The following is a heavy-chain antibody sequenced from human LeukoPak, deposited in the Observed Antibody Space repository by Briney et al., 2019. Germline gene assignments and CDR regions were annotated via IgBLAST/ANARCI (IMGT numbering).Heavy chain of an antibody. D-gene: IGHD3-10*01. Sequence: GGSLRLSCAASGFSFSIYGMHWVRQAPGKGLEWVAVIWYDGTTKFYADSVKGRFTISRDNSKNTLYLQMNSLRAEDTAVYFCAKVRLDGSGTYAFDYWGQGTLVTVSS. CDR2: IWYDGTTK. J-gene: IGHJ4*02. CDR3: AKVRLDGSGTYAFDY. CDR1: GFSFSIYG. V-gene: IGHV3-33*06.